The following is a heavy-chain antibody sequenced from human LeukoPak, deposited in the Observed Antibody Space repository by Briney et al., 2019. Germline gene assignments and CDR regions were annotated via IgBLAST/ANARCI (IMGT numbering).Heavy chain of an antibody. D-gene: IGHD4-23*01. CDR2: ISSSGSTI. CDR3: AREPYGGNSVLPNWFDP. Sequence: PGGSLRLSCAASGFTFSSYAMSWVRQAPGKGLEWVSYISSSGSTIYYADSVKGRFTISRDNAKNSLYLQMNSLRAEDTAVYYCAREPYGGNSVLPNWFDPWGQGTLVTVSS. J-gene: IGHJ5*02. CDR1: GFTFSSYA. V-gene: IGHV3-48*03.